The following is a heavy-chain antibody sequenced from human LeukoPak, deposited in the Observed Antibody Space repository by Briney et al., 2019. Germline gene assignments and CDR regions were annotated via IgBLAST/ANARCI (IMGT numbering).Heavy chain of an antibody. J-gene: IGHJ4*02. CDR2: INHSGST. Sequence: PSETLSLTCAVYGGSFSGYYWSWIRQPPGKGLEWIGEINHSGSTNYNPSLKSRVTISVDTSKNQFSLKLSSVTAADTAVYYCARHSTRTVAGYYFDYWGQGTLVTVSS. D-gene: IGHD6-19*01. CDR3: ARHSTRTVAGYYFDY. CDR1: GGSFSGYY. V-gene: IGHV4-34*01.